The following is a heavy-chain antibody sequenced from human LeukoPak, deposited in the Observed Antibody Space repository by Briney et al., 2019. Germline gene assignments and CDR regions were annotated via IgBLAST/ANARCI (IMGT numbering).Heavy chain of an antibody. J-gene: IGHJ4*02. CDR1: GYTLTELS. D-gene: IGHD3-10*01. Sequence: ASVKVSCKVSGYTLTELSMHWVRQAPGKGLEWMGGFDPEDGETIYAQKFQGRVTMTEDTSTDTAYMELSSLRSEDTAVYYCATYYYGSGSLYYFDYWGQGTLVTVSS. CDR2: FDPEDGET. CDR3: ATYYYGSGSLYYFDY. V-gene: IGHV1-24*01.